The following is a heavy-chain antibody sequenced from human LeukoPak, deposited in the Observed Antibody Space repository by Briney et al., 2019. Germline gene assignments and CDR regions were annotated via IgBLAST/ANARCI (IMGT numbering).Heavy chain of an antibody. CDR3: ASTPYSSGWYYFDY. CDR2: IIAYNGNT. D-gene: IGHD6-19*01. Sequence: ASVKVSCKASGYTFTSYGISWVRQAPGQGLEWMGWIIAYNGNTNYAQKLQGRVTMTTDTSTSTAYMELRSLRSDDTAVYYCASTPYSSGWYYFDYWRQGTLVTVSS. J-gene: IGHJ4*02. V-gene: IGHV1-18*01. CDR1: GYTFTSYG.